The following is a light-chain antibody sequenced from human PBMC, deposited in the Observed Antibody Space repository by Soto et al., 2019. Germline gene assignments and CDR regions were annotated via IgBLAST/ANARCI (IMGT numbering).Light chain of an antibody. CDR1: SSDVGSYNL. CDR2: EVS. CDR3: CSYAGSSTFVYV. V-gene: IGLV2-23*02. Sequence: QSVLTQPASVSGSPGQSITISCTGTSSDVGSYNLVSWYQQHPGKAPKLMIYEVSKRPSGVSNRFSGSKSGNTGSLTISGLQAEDEADYYCCSYAGSSTFVYVFGTGTKVTVL. J-gene: IGLJ1*01.